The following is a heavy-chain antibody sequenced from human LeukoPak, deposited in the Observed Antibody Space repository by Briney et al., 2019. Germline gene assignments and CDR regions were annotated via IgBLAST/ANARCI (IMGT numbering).Heavy chain of an antibody. J-gene: IGHJ4*02. Sequence: PGGSLRLSCAASGFTLSSYGMHWVRQAPGKGLEWVAVIWYDGSNKYYADSVKGRFTISRNNSKNTLYLQMNSLRAEDTAVYYCARDAYCSSTSCYEIDYWGQGTLVTVSS. CDR1: GFTLSSYG. V-gene: IGHV3-33*01. D-gene: IGHD2-2*01. CDR3: ARDAYCSSTSCYEIDY. CDR2: IWYDGSNK.